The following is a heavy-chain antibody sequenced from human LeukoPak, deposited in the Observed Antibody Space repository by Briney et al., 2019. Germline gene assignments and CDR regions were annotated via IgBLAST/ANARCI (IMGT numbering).Heavy chain of an antibody. CDR3: AKEVFGVVIIGIDY. Sequence: GGSLRLSCEASEFTFSNYAMSWVRQAPGKGLEWVSIINNSGVHTSYADSVKGRFTISRDNSKNTLYLQMNSLRAEDTAVYYCAKEVFGVVIIGIDYWGQGTLVTVSS. J-gene: IGHJ4*02. CDR2: INNSGVHT. V-gene: IGHV3-23*01. D-gene: IGHD3-3*01. CDR1: EFTFSNYA.